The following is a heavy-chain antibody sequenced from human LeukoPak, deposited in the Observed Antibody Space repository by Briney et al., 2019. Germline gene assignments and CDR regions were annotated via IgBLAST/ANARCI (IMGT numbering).Heavy chain of an antibody. Sequence: GGSLRLSCAASAFTFRDYYMSWVRQAPGKGLEWISYISTNGGAKYYADSVKGRVTISRDNTENSLFLQMDSLRAEDTAVYYCARFRFASSWPYGVDVWGQETTVTVSS. CDR3: ARFRFASSWPYGVDV. CDR1: AFTFRDYY. J-gene: IGHJ6*02. V-gene: IGHV3-11*01. D-gene: IGHD6-13*01. CDR2: ISTNGGAK.